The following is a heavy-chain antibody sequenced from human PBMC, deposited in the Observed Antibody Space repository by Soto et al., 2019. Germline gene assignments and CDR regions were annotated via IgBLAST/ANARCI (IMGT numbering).Heavy chain of an antibody. J-gene: IGHJ4*02. V-gene: IGHV4-30-4*01. Sequence: PAETLSLTCNVSGGSIISDDDYWIWIRQRPGKGLEWIGYISYSGKTYYNPSLKSRITMSVDTSKRQLSLKLRSVTAADAAVFYCARGSHNFDSWGQGVPVTVSS. CDR2: ISYSGKT. D-gene: IGHD3-10*01. CDR3: ARGSHNFDS. CDR1: GGSIISDDDY.